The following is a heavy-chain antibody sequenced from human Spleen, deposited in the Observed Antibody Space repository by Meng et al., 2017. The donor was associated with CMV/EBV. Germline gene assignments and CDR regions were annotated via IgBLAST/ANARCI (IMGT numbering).Heavy chain of an antibody. CDR3: ARLGYDFWFDY. Sequence: CNVSGASVNSRSYNWGWIRQPPGKGLEWIGNIHYGGYTYYTPAHKSRVTISVDRTRNQLSLKLRSVTAADTAVYFCARLGYDFWFDYWGQGTLVTVSS. D-gene: IGHD3-3*01. CDR1: GASVNSRSYN. J-gene: IGHJ4*02. V-gene: IGHV4-39*01. CDR2: IHYGGYT.